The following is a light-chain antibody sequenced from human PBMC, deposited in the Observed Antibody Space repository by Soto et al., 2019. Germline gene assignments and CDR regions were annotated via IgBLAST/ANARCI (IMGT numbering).Light chain of an antibody. CDR2: DVS. J-gene: IGLJ1*01. Sequence: QSVLTQPASVSGSPGQSITLLCTGTSSDVGGYNSVSWYQQHPGKAPQLMIHDVSNRPSGVSNRFSGSKSGNTASLTISGLQAEDEADYYCSSYTSSSSYVFGTGTKVTVL. CDR3: SSYTSSSSYV. CDR1: SSDVGGYNS. V-gene: IGLV2-14*01.